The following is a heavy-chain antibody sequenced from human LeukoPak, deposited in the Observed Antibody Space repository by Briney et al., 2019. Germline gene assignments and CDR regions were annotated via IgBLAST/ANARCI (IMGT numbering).Heavy chain of an antibody. D-gene: IGHD6-13*01. Sequence: SETLSLTCSVSGGSISYYYWSWIRQPPGKGLEWIGYIYYSGSTNYNPSLKSRVTISVDTSKNQFSLKLSSVTAADTAVYYCAREDSSSWTTIDYWGQGTLVTVSS. CDR1: GGSISYYY. CDR3: AREDSSSWTTIDY. J-gene: IGHJ4*02. CDR2: IYYSGST. V-gene: IGHV4-59*01.